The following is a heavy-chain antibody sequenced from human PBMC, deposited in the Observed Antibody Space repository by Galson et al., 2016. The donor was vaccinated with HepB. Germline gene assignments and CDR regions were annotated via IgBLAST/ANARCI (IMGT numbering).Heavy chain of an antibody. J-gene: IGHJ4*02. V-gene: IGHV3-30-3*01. D-gene: IGHD7-27*01. Sequence: SLRLSCAASGFAFSPYPMHWVRQTPGKGLEWVAVISDDGNNKYYTDSVKGRFTISRDNAKNSLFLQMNSLRGEDTAIYYCARVIGAQRGSPYFDYWGQGTLVTVSS. CDR2: ISDDGNNK. CDR1: GFAFSPYP. CDR3: ARVIGAQRGSPYFDY.